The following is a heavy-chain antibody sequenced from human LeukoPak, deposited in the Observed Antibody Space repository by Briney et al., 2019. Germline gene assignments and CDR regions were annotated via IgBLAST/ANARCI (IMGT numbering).Heavy chain of an antibody. J-gene: IGHJ3*02. CDR2: INTDGSST. Sequence: GGSLRLSCAASGFSVSVNYMSWVRQAPGKGLVWVSRINTDGSSTSYADSVKGRFTISRDNAKNTLSLQMNSLIAEDTAVYYCARELGVGVIGDAFDIWGQGTMVTVSS. CDR1: GFSVSVNY. CDR3: ARELGVGVIGDAFDI. V-gene: IGHV3-74*01. D-gene: IGHD3-22*01.